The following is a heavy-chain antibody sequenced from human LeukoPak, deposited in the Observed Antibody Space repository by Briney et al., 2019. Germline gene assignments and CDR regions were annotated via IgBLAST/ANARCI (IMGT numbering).Heavy chain of an antibody. J-gene: IGHJ4*02. D-gene: IGHD5-24*01. V-gene: IGHV4-39*01. CDR3: ARPSHLQRWLNHAGPLDY. CDR1: GGSISSSSYY. CDR2: IYYSGST. Sequence: PSETLSLTCTVSGGSISSSSYYWGWIRQPPGKGLEWIGSIYYSGSTYYNPSLKSRVTISVDTSKNQFSLKLSSVTAADTAVYYCARPSHLQRWLNHAGPLDYWGQGTLVTVSS.